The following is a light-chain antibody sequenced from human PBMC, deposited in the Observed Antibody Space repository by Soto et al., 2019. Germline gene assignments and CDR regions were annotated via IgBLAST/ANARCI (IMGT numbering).Light chain of an antibody. CDR3: SARDDSLSGVV. CDR2: RSD. CDR1: SSNIGSNH. J-gene: IGLJ2*01. Sequence: QSVLTQPPSTSGTPGQRVTIYCSGSSSNIGSNHVYLYQQFPGMAPKLLMYRSDQRPTGVPDQFSGSKSGTSASLAISGLRSDDEADYYCSARDDSLSGVVFGGGTKLTVL. V-gene: IGLV1-47*01.